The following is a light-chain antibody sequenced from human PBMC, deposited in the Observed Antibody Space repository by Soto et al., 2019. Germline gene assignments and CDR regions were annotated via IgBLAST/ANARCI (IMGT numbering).Light chain of an antibody. CDR1: QSVGSGY. CDR2: GAS. J-gene: IGKJ3*01. V-gene: IGKV3-20*01. Sequence: IVLTQSPGTLYLSPGERATLSCRASQSVGSGYLAWYQQKPGQAPRLLIYGASIRATGIPDRFTGSGSGTHFTLTSSRLEPEDFALYYCQQYTTSPFTFGPGTKVDVK. CDR3: QQYTTSPFT.